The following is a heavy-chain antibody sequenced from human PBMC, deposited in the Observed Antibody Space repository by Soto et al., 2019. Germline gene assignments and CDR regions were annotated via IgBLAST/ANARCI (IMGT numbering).Heavy chain of an antibody. D-gene: IGHD3-10*01. CDR1: GGTFSSYT. Sequence: QVQLVQSGAEVKKPGSSVKVSCKASGGTFSSYTISWVRQAPGQGLEWMGRIIPILGIANYAQKFQGRVTITADKSTSTAYTELSSLRSEDTAVYYCASSSGSSYFDYWGQGTLVTVSS. CDR2: IIPILGIA. CDR3: ASSSGSSYFDY. J-gene: IGHJ4*02. V-gene: IGHV1-69*02.